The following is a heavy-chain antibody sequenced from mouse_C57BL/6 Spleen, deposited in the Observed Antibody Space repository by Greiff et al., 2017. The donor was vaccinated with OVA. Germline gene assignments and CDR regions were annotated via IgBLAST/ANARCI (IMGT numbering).Heavy chain of an antibody. CDR3: VREGNYVGYYAMGY. D-gene: IGHD2-1*01. J-gene: IGHJ4*01. CDR2: IRSTSNNYAT. Sequence: EVKLVESGGGLVQPKGSLKLSCAASGFSFNTYAMNWVRQAPGKGLEWVARIRSTSNNYATYYADSVKDRFTISRDDSESMLYLQMNNLKTEDTAMYYGVREGNYVGYYAMGYWGQGTSVTVSS. CDR1: GFSFNTYA. V-gene: IGHV10-1*01.